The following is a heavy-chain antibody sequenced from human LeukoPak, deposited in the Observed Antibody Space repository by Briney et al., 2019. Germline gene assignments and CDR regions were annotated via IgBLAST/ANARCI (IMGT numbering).Heavy chain of an antibody. CDR3: AREGLYSYQDY. Sequence: PSGTLSLTCTVSGGSISSGSYYWSWIRQPAGKGLEWIGRIYTSGSTNYNPSLKSRVTISVDTSKNQFSLKLSSLTAADTAVYYCAREGLYSYQDYWGQGTLVTVSS. CDR2: IYTSGST. V-gene: IGHV4-61*02. CDR1: GGSISSGSYY. J-gene: IGHJ4*02. D-gene: IGHD5-18*01.